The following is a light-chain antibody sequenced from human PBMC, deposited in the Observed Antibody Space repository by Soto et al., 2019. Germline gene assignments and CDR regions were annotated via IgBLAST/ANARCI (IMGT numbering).Light chain of an antibody. CDR1: QSVGSY. V-gene: IGKV3-11*01. J-gene: IGKJ4*01. Sequence: EIVLTQSPATLSLSPGERATLSCRASQSVGSYLAWYQQKPGQAPRLLIYDASNRATGFPARFSGSGSETDFTLTISSLEPEDFAVYFCQQRSNWPLTFGGGTKVEIK. CDR2: DAS. CDR3: QQRSNWPLT.